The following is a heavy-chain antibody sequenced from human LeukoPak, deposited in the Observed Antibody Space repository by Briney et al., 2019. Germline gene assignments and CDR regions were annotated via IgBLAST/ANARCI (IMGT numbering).Heavy chain of an antibody. V-gene: IGHV4-39*07. CDR3: ARPLAYYYYMDV. CDR2: IYYSGST. Sequence: SETLSLTCTVSGGSINSSSYYWGWIRQPPGKGLEWIGSIYYSGSTYYNPSLKSRVTISVDTSKNQFSLKLSSVTAADTAVYYCARPLAYYYYMDVWGKGTTVTVSS. CDR1: GGSINSSSYY. J-gene: IGHJ6*03.